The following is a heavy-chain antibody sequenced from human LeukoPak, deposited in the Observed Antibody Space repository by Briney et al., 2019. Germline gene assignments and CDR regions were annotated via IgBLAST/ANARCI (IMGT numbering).Heavy chain of an antibody. D-gene: IGHD2-2*01. J-gene: IGHJ5*02. Sequence: SETLSLTCAVYGGSFSGYYWSWIRQPPGKGLEWIGEINHSGSTNYNPSLKSRVTISVDTSKNQFSLKLSSVTAADTAVYYCARGPSIVVVPATKHRNWFDPWGQGTLVTVSS. CDR1: GGSFSGYY. CDR2: INHSGST. CDR3: ARGPSIVVVPATKHRNWFDP. V-gene: IGHV4-34*01.